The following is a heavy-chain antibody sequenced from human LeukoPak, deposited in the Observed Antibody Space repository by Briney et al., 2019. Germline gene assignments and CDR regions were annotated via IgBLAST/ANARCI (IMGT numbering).Heavy chain of an antibody. CDR1: GFTFSSYA. CDR3: ARGGGGSPLDY. V-gene: IGHV3-30-3*01. Sequence: GGSLRLSCAASGFTFSSYAMHWVRQAPGKGLEWVAVISYDGSNKYYADSVKGRFTISRDNSKNTLYLQMNSLRAEDTAVYYCARGGGGSPLDYWGQGTLVTVSS. CDR2: ISYDGSNK. J-gene: IGHJ4*02. D-gene: IGHD1-26*01.